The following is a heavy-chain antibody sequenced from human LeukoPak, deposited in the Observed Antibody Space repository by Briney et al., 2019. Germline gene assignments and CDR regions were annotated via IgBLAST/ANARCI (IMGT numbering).Heavy chain of an antibody. V-gene: IGHV3-33*01. D-gene: IGHD6-19*01. Sequence: SGGSLRLSCAASGFTFSSYGMHWVRQAPGKGLEWVAVIWYDGSNKYYADSVKGRFTISRDNSKNTLYLQMNSLRAEDTAVYYCARDRRVAGPDAFDIWGRGTMVTVSS. J-gene: IGHJ3*02. CDR3: ARDRRVAGPDAFDI. CDR1: GFTFSSYG. CDR2: IWYDGSNK.